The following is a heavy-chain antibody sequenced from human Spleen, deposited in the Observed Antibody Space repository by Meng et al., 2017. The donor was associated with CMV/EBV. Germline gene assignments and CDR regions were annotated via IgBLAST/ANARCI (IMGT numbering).Heavy chain of an antibody. CDR3: ARGVWGGGIDY. V-gene: IGHV1-8*01. J-gene: IGHJ4*02. CDR2: MNPNSGYT. Sequence: QVQLVQSGAEVTKPGASVKVSCKASGYTFTRFNINWGRQATGQGLEGMGWMNPNSGYTGYAQKFQGRVTMTRDTSISTAYMELSSLRSEDTAVYYCARGVWGGGIDYWGQGTLVTVSS. D-gene: IGHD7-27*01. CDR1: GYTFTRFN.